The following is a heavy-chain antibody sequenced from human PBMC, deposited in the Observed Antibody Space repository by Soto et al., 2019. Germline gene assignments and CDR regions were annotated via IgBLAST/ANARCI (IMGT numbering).Heavy chain of an antibody. CDR1: GFTFSSYG. CDR3: AKGAILVFFGVALCFHN. J-gene: IGHJ1*01. D-gene: IGHD3-3*01. Sequence: HLGWSLRLSCSASGFTFSSYGMHWVRQAPGPGMEWVAVISYDGSIKYFADSVKGRFTISRDNSKNTLYLQMNSLRAEDTAVYYCAKGAILVFFGVALCFHNCGQVTKVTLPS. CDR2: ISYDGSIK. V-gene: IGHV3-30*18.